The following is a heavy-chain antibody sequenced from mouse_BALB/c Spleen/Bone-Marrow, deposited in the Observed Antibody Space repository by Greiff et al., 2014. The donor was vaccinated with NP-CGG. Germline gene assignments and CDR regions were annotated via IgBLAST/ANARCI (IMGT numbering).Heavy chain of an antibody. CDR3: ARSGYDGFAY. CDR1: GYTFTSYW. Sequence: QVQLQQPGAELVKPGASVKLSCKASGYTFTSYWMHWVKQRPGQGLEWIGEINPSNGRTNYNEKFKSKATLTVDKSSSTACMQLSSLTSEDSAVYYCARSGYDGFAYWGQGTLVTVSA. D-gene: IGHD2-2*01. J-gene: IGHJ3*01. CDR2: INPSNGRT. V-gene: IGHV1S81*02.